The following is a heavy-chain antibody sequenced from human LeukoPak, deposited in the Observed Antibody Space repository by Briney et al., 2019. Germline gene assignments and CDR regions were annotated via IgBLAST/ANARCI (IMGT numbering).Heavy chain of an antibody. CDR2: INPSGGST. CDR1: RYTFTSYY. J-gene: IGHJ4*02. CDR3: ARDRGSSGTPDY. V-gene: IGHV1-46*01. D-gene: IGHD3-22*01. Sequence: ASVKVSRKASRYTFTSYYMHWVRQAPGQGLEWMGIINPSGGSTSYAQKFQGRVTMTRDTSTSTVYMELSSLRSEDTAVYYCARDRGSSGTPDYWGQGTLVTVSS.